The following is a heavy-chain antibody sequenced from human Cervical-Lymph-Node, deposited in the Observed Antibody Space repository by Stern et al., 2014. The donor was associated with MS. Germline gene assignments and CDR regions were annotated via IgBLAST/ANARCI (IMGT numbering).Heavy chain of an antibody. V-gene: IGHV1-69*01. J-gene: IGHJ2*01. Sequence: VQLEESGAEVKKPGSSVKVSCKASGGTFSSYAISWVRQAPGQGLEWMGGIIPIFGTANYAQKFQGRVTITADESTSTAYMELSSLRSEDTAVYYCASAYCGGDCPDWYFDLWGRGTLVTVSS. CDR1: GGTFSSYA. CDR3: ASAYCGGDCPDWYFDL. D-gene: IGHD2-21*02. CDR2: IIPIFGTA.